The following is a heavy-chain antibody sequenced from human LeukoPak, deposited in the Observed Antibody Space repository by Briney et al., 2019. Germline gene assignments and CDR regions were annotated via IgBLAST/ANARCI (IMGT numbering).Heavy chain of an antibody. J-gene: IGHJ4*02. V-gene: IGHV4-59*01. CDR1: GGSISSYY. D-gene: IGHD5-18*01. CDR2: IYYSGST. Sequence: SETLSLTCNVSGGSISSYYWSWIRQPPGKGLEWIGYIYYSGSTNYNPSLKSRVTISVDTSKNQFSLKLNSMTAADTAVYYCARSANTAMVRGLGYWGQGTLVTVSS. CDR3: ARSANTAMVRGLGY.